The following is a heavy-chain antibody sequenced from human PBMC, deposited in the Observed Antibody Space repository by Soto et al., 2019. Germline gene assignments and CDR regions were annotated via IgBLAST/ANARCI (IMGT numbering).Heavy chain of an antibody. V-gene: IGHV4-61*01. Sequence: KPSETLSLTCTVSGGSVSSGSYYWSWIRQPPGKGLEWIGYIYYSGSTNYNPSLKSRVTISVDTSKNQFSLKLSSVTAADTAVYYCAQGTVTATSLDYYYYGMDVWGQGTTVTVSS. CDR1: GGSVSSGSYY. D-gene: IGHD2-21*02. J-gene: IGHJ6*02. CDR2: IYYSGST. CDR3: AQGTVTATSLDYYYYGMDV.